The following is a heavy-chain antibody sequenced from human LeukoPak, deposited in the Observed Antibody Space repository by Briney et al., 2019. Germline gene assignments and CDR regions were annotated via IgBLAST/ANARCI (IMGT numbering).Heavy chain of an antibody. D-gene: IGHD3-22*01. Sequence: GGSLRLSCAASGFTFSIYAMSWVRQAPGKGLQWVSSITSSGDGTYYADSVKGRFTISRDNSKNTLYLQMNSLRAEDTAVYYCAKDRYYPLFDYWGQGTLVTVSS. V-gene: IGHV3-23*01. CDR1: GFTFSIYA. J-gene: IGHJ4*02. CDR3: AKDRYYPLFDY. CDR2: ITSSGDGT.